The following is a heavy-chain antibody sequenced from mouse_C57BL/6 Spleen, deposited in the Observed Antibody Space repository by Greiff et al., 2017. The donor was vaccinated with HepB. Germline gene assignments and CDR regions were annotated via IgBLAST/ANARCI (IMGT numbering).Heavy chain of an antibody. Sequence: EVKLQESGAELVKPGASVKIPCKASGYTFTDYNMDWVKQSHGKSLEWIGDINPNNGGTIYNQKFKGKATLTVDKSSSTAYMELRSLTSEDTAVYYCARPGSGFAYWGQGTLVTVSA. V-gene: IGHV1-18*01. CDR3: ARPGSGFAY. CDR1: GYTFTDYN. J-gene: IGHJ3*01. CDR2: INPNNGGT. D-gene: IGHD1-1*01.